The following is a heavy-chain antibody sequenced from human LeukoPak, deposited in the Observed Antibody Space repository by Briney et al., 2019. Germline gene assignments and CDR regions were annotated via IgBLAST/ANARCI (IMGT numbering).Heavy chain of an antibody. Sequence: GGSLRLSCAASGFTFSSHWMHWVRQAPGKGLEWVSSISTSSTYIYYADSVKGRFTISRDNDKNSLYLQMNSLRAEDTAVYYCARDPPFIIGTTFFDYWGQGTLVTVSS. CDR1: GFTFSSHW. CDR3: ARDPPFIIGTTFFDY. D-gene: IGHD1-20*01. J-gene: IGHJ4*02. V-gene: IGHV3-21*01. CDR2: ISTSSTYI.